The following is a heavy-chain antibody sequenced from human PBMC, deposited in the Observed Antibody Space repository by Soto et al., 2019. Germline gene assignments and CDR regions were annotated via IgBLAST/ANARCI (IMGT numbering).Heavy chain of an antibody. V-gene: IGHV3-23*01. D-gene: IGHD6-19*01. CDR3: AKDQEYSSGWPYYFDY. Sequence: PGGSLRLSCAASGFTFSSYAMSWVRQAPGKGLEWVSAISGSGGSTYYAGSVKGRFTISRDNSKNTLYLQMNSLRAEDTAVYYCAKDQEYSSGWPYYFDYWGQGTLVTVSS. J-gene: IGHJ4*02. CDR1: GFTFSSYA. CDR2: ISGSGGST.